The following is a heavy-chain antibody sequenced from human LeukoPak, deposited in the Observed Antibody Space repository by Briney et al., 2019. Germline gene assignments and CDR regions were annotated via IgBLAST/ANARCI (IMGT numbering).Heavy chain of an antibody. CDR3: ARLKDAVTIFDC. V-gene: IGHV3-7*01. CDR2: IKEDGSQK. J-gene: IGHJ5*01. Sequence: PGGSLRLSCIASGFTFTNYWMSRVRQAPGKGLEWVATIKEDGSQKYYVDSVKGRFTISRDNTKNSLYVQMNSLRAEDTAVYYCARLKDAVTIFDCWGQGILVTVSS. CDR1: GFTFTNYW. D-gene: IGHD4-17*01.